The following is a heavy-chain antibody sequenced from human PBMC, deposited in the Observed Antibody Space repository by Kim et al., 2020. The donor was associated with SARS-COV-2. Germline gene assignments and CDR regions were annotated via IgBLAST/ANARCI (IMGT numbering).Heavy chain of an antibody. CDR1: GFTFNTYG. CDR2: TSSDGSHK. V-gene: IGHV3-30*18. CDR3: AKKRPGGREALPDY. J-gene: IGHJ4*02. Sequence: GGSLRLSCAASGFTFNTYGMHWVRQAPGKGLEWVAVTSSDGSHKYYADSVRGRFTISRDNSKNTLYLQMDSLRPEDTAVYYCAKKRPGGREALPDYWAQG. D-gene: IGHD3-16*01.